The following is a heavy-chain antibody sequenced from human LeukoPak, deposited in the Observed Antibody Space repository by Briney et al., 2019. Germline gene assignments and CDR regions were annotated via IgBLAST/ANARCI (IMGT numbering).Heavy chain of an antibody. D-gene: IGHD3-10*01. CDR1: GGSISSYY. CDR3: AGGRITMVRGGDYFDY. Sequence: SETLSLTCTVSGGSISSYYWSWIRQPPGKGLEWIGYIYYSGSTNYNPSLKSRVTISVDTSKNQFSLKLSSVTAADTAVYYCAGGRITMVRGGDYFDYWGQGTLVTVSS. J-gene: IGHJ4*02. V-gene: IGHV4-59*01. CDR2: IYYSGST.